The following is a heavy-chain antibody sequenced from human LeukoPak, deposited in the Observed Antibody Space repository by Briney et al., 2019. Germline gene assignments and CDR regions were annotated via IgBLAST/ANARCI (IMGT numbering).Heavy chain of an antibody. D-gene: IGHD1-26*01. CDR1: GYTFTSYG. J-gene: IGHJ4*02. Sequence: ASVKVSCKASGYTFTSYGISWVRQAPGQGLEWMGWISAYNGNANYAQKLQGRVTMTTDTSTSTAYMELRSLGSDDTAVYYCARDWSSRYSGSRGDFDYWGQGTLVTVSS. CDR3: ARDWSSRYSGSRGDFDY. CDR2: ISAYNGNA. V-gene: IGHV1-18*01.